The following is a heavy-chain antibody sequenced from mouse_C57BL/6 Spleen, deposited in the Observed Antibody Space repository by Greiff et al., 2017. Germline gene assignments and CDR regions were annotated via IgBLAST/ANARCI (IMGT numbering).Heavy chain of an antibody. D-gene: IGHD1-2*01. Sequence: EVQLQQSGPELVKPGASVKISCKASGYTFTDYYMNWVKQSHGKSLEWIGDINPNNGGTSYNQKFKGKATLTVDKSSSTAYMELRSLTSEDSAVYYCARSGLRLAMDYWGQGTSVTVSS. CDR3: ARSGLRLAMDY. CDR2: INPNNGGT. J-gene: IGHJ4*01. CDR1: GYTFTDYY. V-gene: IGHV1-26*01.